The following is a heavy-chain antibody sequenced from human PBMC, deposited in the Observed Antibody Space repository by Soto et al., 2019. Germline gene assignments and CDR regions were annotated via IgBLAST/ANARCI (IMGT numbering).Heavy chain of an antibody. CDR1: GFTFTRYI. CDR3: ARESEDPTSNFDY. J-gene: IGHJ4*02. V-gene: IGHV3-21*01. CDR2: ISSTTNYI. Sequence: GGSLRLSCAASGFTFTRYIMNWVRQAPGKGLEWVSSISSTTNYIYYADSMKGRFTVSRDNAKNSAYLEMNSLSAEDTAVYYCARESEDPTSNFDYWGQGALVTVSS.